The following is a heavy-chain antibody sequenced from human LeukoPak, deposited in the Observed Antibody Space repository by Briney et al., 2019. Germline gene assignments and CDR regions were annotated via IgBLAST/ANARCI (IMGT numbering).Heavy chain of an antibody. V-gene: IGHV1-2*02. Sequence: ASVKVSCKASGYTFTGYYMHWVRQAPGQGLEGMGWINPNSGGTNYAQKFQGRVTMTRDTSISTAYMELSRLRSDDTAVYYCARDGDEGGDDYFDYWGQGTLVTVSS. CDR2: INPNSGGT. J-gene: IGHJ4*02. CDR3: ARDGDEGGDDYFDY. CDR1: GYTFTGYY. D-gene: IGHD2-21*02.